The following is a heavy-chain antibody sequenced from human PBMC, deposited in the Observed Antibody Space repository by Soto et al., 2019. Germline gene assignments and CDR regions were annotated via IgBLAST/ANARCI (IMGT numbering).Heavy chain of an antibody. CDR3: ARQIYESDTGPNCQYYFDS. CDR2: IDPSDSQT. J-gene: IGHJ4*02. Sequence: GESLKISCKGSVYSFAGYWITWVRQKPGKGLEWMGRIDPSDSQTYYSPSFRGHVTISVTKSITTVFLQWSSLRASDTAMYYCARQIYESDTGPNCQYYFDSWGQGTPVTVSS. V-gene: IGHV5-10-1*01. CDR1: VYSFAGYW. D-gene: IGHD5-18*01.